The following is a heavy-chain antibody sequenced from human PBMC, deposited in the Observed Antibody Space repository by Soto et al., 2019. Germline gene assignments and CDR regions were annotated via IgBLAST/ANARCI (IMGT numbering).Heavy chain of an antibody. CDR2: IIPIFGTA. CDR1: GGTFSSYA. D-gene: IGHD2-15*01. CDR3: ARFEGVVAATNYYYYGMDV. V-gene: IGHV1-69*01. J-gene: IGHJ6*02. Sequence: QVQLVQSGAEVKKPGSSVKVSCKASGGTFSSYAISRVRQAPGQGLEWMGGIIPIFGTANYAQKFQGRVTITADESTSTAYMELSSLRSEDTAVYYCARFEGVVAATNYYYYGMDVWGQGTTVTVSS.